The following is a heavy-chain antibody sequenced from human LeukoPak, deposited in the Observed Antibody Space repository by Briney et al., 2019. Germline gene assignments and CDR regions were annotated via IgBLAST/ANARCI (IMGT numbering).Heavy chain of an antibody. CDR1: GYTFTSYY. V-gene: IGHV1-46*01. Sequence: ASVKVSCKASGYTFTSYYMHWVRQAPGQGLEWMGIINPSGGSTSYAQKFQGRVTMTRDMSTSAVYMELSSLRSEDTAVYYCARDNAGIAAAGTRFDPWGQGTLVTVSS. CDR3: ARDNAGIAAAGTRFDP. J-gene: IGHJ5*02. D-gene: IGHD6-13*01. CDR2: INPSGGST.